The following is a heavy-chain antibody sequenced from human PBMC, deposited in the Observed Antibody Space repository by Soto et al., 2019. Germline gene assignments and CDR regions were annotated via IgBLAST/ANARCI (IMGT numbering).Heavy chain of an antibody. CDR2: IYPGDSDT. CDR1: GYSFTSYW. D-gene: IGHD2-2*01. V-gene: IGHV5-51*01. Sequence: GESLKISCKGSGYSFTSYWIGWVRQMPGKGLEWMGIIYPGDSDTRYSPSFQGQVTISADKSISTAYLQWSSLKASDTAMYYCARRSVVVPAAILGWDWFDPWGQGTLVTVSS. CDR3: ARRSVVVPAAILGWDWFDP. J-gene: IGHJ5*02.